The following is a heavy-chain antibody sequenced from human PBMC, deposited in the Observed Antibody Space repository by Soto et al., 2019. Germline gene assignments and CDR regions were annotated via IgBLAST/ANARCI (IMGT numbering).Heavy chain of an antibody. CDR3: AKYYYTSERPMKWFDP. Sequence: GSLRLSCAASGFTVSAHIMSWVRQSLAKGLQWVSTIIPSADTYYADSVKGRFTISRDDSNNMLYLQMATLGAEDTAVYYCAKYYYTSERPMKWFDPWGQGP. V-gene: IGHV3-23*01. D-gene: IGHD3-10*01. CDR1: GFTVSAHI. CDR2: IIPSADT. J-gene: IGHJ5*02.